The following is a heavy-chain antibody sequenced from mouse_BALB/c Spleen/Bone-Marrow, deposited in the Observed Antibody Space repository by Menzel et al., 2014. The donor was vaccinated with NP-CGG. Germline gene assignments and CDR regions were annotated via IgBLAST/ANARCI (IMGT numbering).Heavy chain of an antibody. CDR3: AARLSHLAMDY. CDR2: INPSNGRT. D-gene: IGHD2-2*01. J-gene: IGHJ4*01. Sequence: QVQLKESGAELVKPGASLKLSCKASGYTFTNYWIHWVKPRPGQGLEWIGEINPSNGRTNYNEKFKTKATLTVDKSSSTAYMQLSSLTSEDSAVNYCAARLSHLAMDYWGQGTSVTVSS. CDR1: GYTFTNYW. V-gene: IGHV1S81*02.